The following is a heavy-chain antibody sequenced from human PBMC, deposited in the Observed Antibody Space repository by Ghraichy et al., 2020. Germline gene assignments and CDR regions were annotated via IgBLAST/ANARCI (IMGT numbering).Heavy chain of an antibody. D-gene: IGHD6-19*01. CDR2: IYYSGST. V-gene: IGHV4-59*01. CDR3: ARGGAVADKRFSEYFQH. J-gene: IGHJ1*01. Sequence: SETLSLTCTVSGGSISSYYWSWIRQPPGKGLEWIGYIYYSGSTNYNPSLKSRVTISVDTSKNQFSLKLSSVTAADTAVYYCARGGAVADKRFSEYFQHWGQGTLVTVSS. CDR1: GGSISSYY.